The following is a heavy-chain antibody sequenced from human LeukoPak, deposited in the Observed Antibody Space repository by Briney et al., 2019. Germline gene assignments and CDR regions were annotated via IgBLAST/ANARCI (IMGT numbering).Heavy chain of an antibody. CDR1: GFTFSNAW. D-gene: IGHD3-22*01. Sequence: PGGSLRLSCAASGFTFSNAWMSWVRQAPGKGLEWVGRIKSKTDGGTTDYAAPVKGRFTISRDDSKNTLYLQMNSLKTEDTAVYYCTTEPTYYYDSSGYRDAFDIWGQGTMVTVSS. V-gene: IGHV3-15*01. CDR3: TTEPTYYYDSSGYRDAFDI. J-gene: IGHJ3*02. CDR2: IKSKTDGGTT.